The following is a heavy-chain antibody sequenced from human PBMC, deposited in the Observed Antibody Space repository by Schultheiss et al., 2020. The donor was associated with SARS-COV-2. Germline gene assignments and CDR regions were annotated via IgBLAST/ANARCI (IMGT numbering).Heavy chain of an antibody. J-gene: IGHJ5*02. D-gene: IGHD1-7*01. CDR1: GGSFSGYY. V-gene: IGHV4-59*01. CDR2: IYYSGST. CDR3: ARALTGGSNFNWFDP. Sequence: SETLSLTCAVYGGSFSGYYWSWIRQPPGKGLEWIGYIYYSGSTNYNPSLKSRVTISVDTSKNQFSLKLSSVTAADTAVYYCARALTGGSNFNWFDPWGQGTLVTVSS.